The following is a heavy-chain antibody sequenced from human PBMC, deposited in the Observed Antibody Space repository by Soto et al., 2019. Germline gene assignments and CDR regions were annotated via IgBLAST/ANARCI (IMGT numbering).Heavy chain of an antibody. CDR2: ISYSGST. J-gene: IGHJ3*02. CDR3: ATRHGAYYDFLSGSRREAVDI. V-gene: IGHV4-31*03. D-gene: IGHD3-3*01. Sequence: QVQLQESGPGLVKPSQNLSLTCTVSGGSISSGGYYWSWIRQHPGKGLEWIGDISYSGSTYYNPSLKSRVTIAVDTSKHQFSLKLSSVTAADTAVYYCATRHGAYYDFLSGSRREAVDIWGQGTMVTVSS. CDR1: GGSISSGGYY.